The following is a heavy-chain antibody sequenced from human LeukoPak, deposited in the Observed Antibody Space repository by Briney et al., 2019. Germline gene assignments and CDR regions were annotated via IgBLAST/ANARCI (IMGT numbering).Heavy chain of an antibody. D-gene: IGHD6-19*01. J-gene: IGHJ5*02. Sequence: SETLSLTCTVSGGSISSYYWSWIRQPAGKGLEWIGRIYTSGSTNYNPSLKSRVTMSVDTSKNQFSLKLSSVTAADTAVYYCARGPASSGWYVVWFDLWGQGTLVTVSS. V-gene: IGHV4-4*07. CDR3: ARGPASSGWYVVWFDL. CDR2: IYTSGST. CDR1: GGSISSYY.